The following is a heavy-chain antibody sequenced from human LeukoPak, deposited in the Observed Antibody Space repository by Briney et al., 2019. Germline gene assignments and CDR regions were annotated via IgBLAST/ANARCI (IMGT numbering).Heavy chain of an antibody. CDR3: GRAFPPLRTAAAGDY. CDR1: AFTFSDYS. V-gene: IGHV3-48*04. CDR2: ISGRSSTI. D-gene: IGHD6-13*01. J-gene: IGHJ4*02. Sequence: PGGSLRLSCAASAFTFSDYSMNWVRQAPGKGLEWVSYISGRSSTIYYADSVKGRFTISRDNAKNSLYLQMDSLRAEDTAVYFCGRAFPPLRTAAAGDYWGQGTLVTVSS.